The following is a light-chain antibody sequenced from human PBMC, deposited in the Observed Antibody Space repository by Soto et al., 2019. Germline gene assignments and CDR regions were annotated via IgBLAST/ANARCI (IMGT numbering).Light chain of an antibody. CDR2: DAS. V-gene: IGKV1-5*01. CDR3: QQYNNYSPT. CDR1: QSIPNW. J-gene: IGKJ1*01. Sequence: DIQMTQSPSTLSAFVGDRVTITCRASQSIPNWVAWYQQKPGKAPKLLIYDASNLESGVPSRFRGGGSGTDFTLTVSSLQPDDFATYYCQQYNNYSPTFGQGTKVEV.